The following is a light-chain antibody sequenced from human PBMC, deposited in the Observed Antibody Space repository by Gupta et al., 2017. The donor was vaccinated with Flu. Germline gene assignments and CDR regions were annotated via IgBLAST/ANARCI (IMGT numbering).Light chain of an antibody. CDR3: GRYIGSGIWV. Sequence: TLVTQEPSSAVDPAGTVTLTCGMSTGSVSTSYYPGWYQQTPGQTPRTLIYSTNTRSSGGPDRFSGSIHGNKAALTITGAQADDESDYYCGRYIGSGIWVFGGGTKLTVL. J-gene: IGLJ3*02. V-gene: IGLV8-61*01. CDR2: STN. CDR1: TGSVSTSYY.